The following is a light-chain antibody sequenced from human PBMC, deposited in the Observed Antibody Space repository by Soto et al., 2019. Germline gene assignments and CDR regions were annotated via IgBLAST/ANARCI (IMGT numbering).Light chain of an antibody. CDR3: QQYNNWPPWT. V-gene: IGKV3-15*01. CDR2: GAS. CDR1: QNIRNN. J-gene: IGKJ1*01. Sequence: EVVMTQSPASLSVSPGERATLSCRASQNIRNNLAWYQQKPGQSPRLLISGASTREAGIPGRFSGRGSGTEFTLIISSLQSEDFAIYYCQQYNNWPPWTFGQGTKVELK.